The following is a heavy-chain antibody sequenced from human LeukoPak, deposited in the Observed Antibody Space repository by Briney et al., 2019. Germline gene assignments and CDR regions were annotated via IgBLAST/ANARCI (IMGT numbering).Heavy chain of an antibody. Sequence: PSETLSLTCFVSGGSISSSNYYWGWIRQRPGKGLEWIGSIYYSGSTYYNPSLKSRVTISVDTSKNQFSLKVTSVTAADTAVYYCATLGGLNWGFEWLDTWGHGTLVTVSS. D-gene: IGHD7-27*01. V-gene: IGHV4-39*01. J-gene: IGHJ5*01. CDR1: GGSISSSNYY. CDR3: ATLGGLNWGFEWLDT. CDR2: IYYSGST.